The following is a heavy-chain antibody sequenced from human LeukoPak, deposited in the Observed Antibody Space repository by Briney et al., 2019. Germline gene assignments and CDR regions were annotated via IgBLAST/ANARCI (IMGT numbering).Heavy chain of an antibody. CDR2: IKPDGSEI. Sequence: GESLRLSCAASGFSFSRYWMSWVRQAPVRGLEWVANIKPDGSEIYYVDSVKGRFTISRDNAKNSLYLQTNSLRAEDTAVYYCAELGITMVGGVWGKGTTVTISS. V-gene: IGHV3-7*01. D-gene: IGHD3-10*02. CDR3: AELGITMVGGV. J-gene: IGHJ6*04. CDR1: GFSFSRYW.